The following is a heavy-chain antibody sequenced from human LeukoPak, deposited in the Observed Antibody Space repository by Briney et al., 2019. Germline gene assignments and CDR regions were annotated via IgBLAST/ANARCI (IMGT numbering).Heavy chain of an antibody. J-gene: IGHJ4*02. Sequence: GGSLRLSCVASGFSFDTYAMSWVRQAPGKGLEWVSGISDTGRKRYYTDSVKGRLTISRDNSKNTLHLQMNSLRAEDTALYFCAKDHDNGDYYYYFDSWGQGTLVTVSS. CDR3: AKDHDNGDYYYYFDS. CDR1: GFSFDTYA. D-gene: IGHD2-21*02. CDR2: ISDTGRKR. V-gene: IGHV3-23*01.